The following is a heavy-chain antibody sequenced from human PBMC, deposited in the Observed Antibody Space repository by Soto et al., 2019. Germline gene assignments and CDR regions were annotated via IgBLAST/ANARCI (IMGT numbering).Heavy chain of an antibody. J-gene: IGHJ5*02. V-gene: IGHV5-51*01. D-gene: IGHD5-12*01. Sequence: GESLKISCKGSGYSFTSYWIGWVRQMPGKGLEWMGIIYPGDSDTRYSPSLQGQVTISADKSISTAYLQWSSLKASDTAMYYCARSGKYSGYDYWFDPWGQGTLVTVSS. CDR3: ARSGKYSGYDYWFDP. CDR2: IYPGDSDT. CDR1: GYSFTSYW.